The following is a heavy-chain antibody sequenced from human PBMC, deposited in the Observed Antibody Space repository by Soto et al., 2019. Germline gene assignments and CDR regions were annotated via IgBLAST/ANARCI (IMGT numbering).Heavy chain of an antibody. Sequence: PGGSLRLSCAASGFTFSSYGMHWVRQAPGKGLEWVALISYDKSNKFYADSVKGRFTISRDNSKNTLSLQMNSLRADDTAVYYCAKAHLGAPHYYGMDVWGQGTTVTVSS. CDR2: ISYDKSNK. CDR1: GFTFSSYG. J-gene: IGHJ6*02. D-gene: IGHD3-16*01. CDR3: AKAHLGAPHYYGMDV. V-gene: IGHV3-30*18.